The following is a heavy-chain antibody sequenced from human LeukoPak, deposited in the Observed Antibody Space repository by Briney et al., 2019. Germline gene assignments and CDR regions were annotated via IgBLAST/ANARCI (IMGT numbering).Heavy chain of an antibody. CDR1: GFTFSSYA. V-gene: IGHV3-23*01. CDR3: AKFSHSYYGSGRGPNWFDP. D-gene: IGHD3-10*01. Sequence: GGSLRLSCAASGFTFSSYAMSWVRQAPGKGLEWVSAISGSGGSTYYADSVKGRFTISRDNSKNTLYLQMNSLRAEDTAVYYCAKFSHSYYGSGRGPNWFDPWGQGTLVTVSS. CDR2: ISGSGGST. J-gene: IGHJ5*02.